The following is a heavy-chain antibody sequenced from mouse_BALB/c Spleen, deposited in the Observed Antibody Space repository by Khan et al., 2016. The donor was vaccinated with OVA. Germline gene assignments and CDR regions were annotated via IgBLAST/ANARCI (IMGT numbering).Heavy chain of an antibody. CDR1: GYTFTSYT. V-gene: IGHV1-4*01. J-gene: IGHJ3*01. Sequence: QIQLVQSGAELARPGASVKMSCKASGYTFTSYTIHWIKKRPGQGLEWIGYINPSNGYTNYNQKFKDKATLTTDKSSTTAYLQLSSLTSDDSAVYNGVRDGAYKRNGGGFAYWGQGTLVTVSA. CDR2: INPSNGYT. D-gene: IGHD1-2*01. CDR3: VRDGAYKRNGGGFAY.